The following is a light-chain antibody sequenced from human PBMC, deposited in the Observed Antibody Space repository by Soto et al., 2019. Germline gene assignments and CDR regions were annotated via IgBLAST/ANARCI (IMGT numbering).Light chain of an antibody. J-gene: IGKJ2*01. CDR2: AAS. Sequence: AIQMTQSPPSLSASVGDRVIITCRASQGIRVDVGWCQQRPGHAPNLLLYAASTFHTGVPATFTGSGSGTDFTLTINGLQPEDVALYFCLQDDELPYTFGQGTQLEIK. V-gene: IGKV1-6*01. CDR1: QGIRVD. CDR3: LQDDELPYT.